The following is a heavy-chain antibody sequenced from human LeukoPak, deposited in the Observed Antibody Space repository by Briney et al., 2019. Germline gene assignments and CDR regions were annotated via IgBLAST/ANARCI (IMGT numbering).Heavy chain of an antibody. J-gene: IGHJ4*02. CDR1: GFPLSSYA. Sequence: GGSLRLSCAAFGFPLSSYAMSWVRQAPGKGLEWVSATSSSDAGTYHADSVRGRFTISRDNSKNTLYLQMNSLRAEDTAVYYCAKDGYYDSSGYYFDYWGQGTLVTVSS. CDR2: TSSSDAGT. D-gene: IGHD3-22*01. V-gene: IGHV3-23*01. CDR3: AKDGYYDSSGYYFDY.